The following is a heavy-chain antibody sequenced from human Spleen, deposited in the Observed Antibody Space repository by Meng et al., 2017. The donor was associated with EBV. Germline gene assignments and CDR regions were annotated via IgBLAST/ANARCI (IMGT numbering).Heavy chain of an antibody. V-gene: IGHV4-61*01. CDR3: AREARTYGPVGH. J-gene: IGHJ4*01. CDR2: MFSTGSI. Sequence: QVRLQESGPGLVKPSETLSLTCTISGGSVSSGSYYWTWIRQPPGKGLEWIGYMFSTGSIEYNPSLASRVTISRDTSKNEFSLRLSSVTAADTAVYYCAREARTYGPVGHWGHGTLVTVSS. D-gene: IGHD3-10*01. CDR1: GGSVSSGSYY.